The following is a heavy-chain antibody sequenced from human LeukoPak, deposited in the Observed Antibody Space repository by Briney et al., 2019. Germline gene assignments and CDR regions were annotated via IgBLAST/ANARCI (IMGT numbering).Heavy chain of an antibody. J-gene: IGHJ5*02. Sequence: GGSLRLSYAASGFTFSSYSMNWVRQAPGKGLEWVSSISSSSSYIYYADSVKGRFTISRDNAKNSLYLQMNSLRAEDTAVYYCASLTILTGYYTDWFDPWGQGTLVTVSS. CDR1: GFTFSSYS. D-gene: IGHD3-9*01. CDR3: ASLTILTGYYTDWFDP. CDR2: ISSSSSYI. V-gene: IGHV3-21*01.